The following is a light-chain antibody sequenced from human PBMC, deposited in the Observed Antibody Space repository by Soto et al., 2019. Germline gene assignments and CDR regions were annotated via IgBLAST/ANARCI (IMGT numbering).Light chain of an antibody. V-gene: IGLV2-18*02. CDR2: DVS. CDR3: SSYTSSSTWV. Sequence: QSALTQPPSVSGSPGQSVTISCTGTNSDVGSYNRVSWYQQPPGTAPKLMIYDVSNRPSGVPDRFSGSKSGNTASLTISGLQAEDEGDYYCSSYTSSSTWVFGGGTKLTVL. J-gene: IGLJ3*02. CDR1: NSDVGSYNR.